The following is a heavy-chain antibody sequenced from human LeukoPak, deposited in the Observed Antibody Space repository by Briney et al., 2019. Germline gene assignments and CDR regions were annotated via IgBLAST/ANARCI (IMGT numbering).Heavy chain of an antibody. Sequence: SGGSLSLSCAASGFTFSSYGMHWVRQAPGKGLEWVAFIRYDGSNKYYADSVKGRFTISRDNSKNTLYLQMNSLRAEDTAVYYCAKDRADIVVVVAATYDAFDIWGQGTMVTVSS. D-gene: IGHD2-15*01. CDR1: GFTFSSYG. J-gene: IGHJ3*02. CDR2: IRYDGSNK. CDR3: AKDRADIVVVVAATYDAFDI. V-gene: IGHV3-30*02.